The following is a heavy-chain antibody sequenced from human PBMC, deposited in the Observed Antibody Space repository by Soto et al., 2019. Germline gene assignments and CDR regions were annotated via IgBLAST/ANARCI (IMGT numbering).Heavy chain of an antibody. J-gene: IGHJ2*01. CDR2: MNPNSGKA. CDR3: ARGLVVVSATYWYFDL. CDR1: GYTFTSYD. D-gene: IGHD2-15*01. Sequence: QVQLVQSGAEVKKPGASVKVSCKASGYTFTSYDINWVRQAAGQGLEWIGWMNPNSGKAVYAQKFRGRVTMAGNTSLSTAYMELSSLRSDDTAVYFCARGLVVVSATYWYFDLWGRGTLVTVSS. V-gene: IGHV1-8*01.